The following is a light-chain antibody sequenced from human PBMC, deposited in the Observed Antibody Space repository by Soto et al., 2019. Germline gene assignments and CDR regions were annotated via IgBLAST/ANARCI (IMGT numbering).Light chain of an antibody. Sequence: QSVLTQPPSMSAAPGQEVTISCSGSSSNIGNNYVFWYQQLPRTDPNLLIYDNNERPSGIPDRFSCSKAGTSASLAITGLQTGDEGDYYYGTSDSSLCAVVFGGGTKLTVL. V-gene: IGLV1-51*01. CDR3: GTSDSSLCAVV. J-gene: IGLJ2*01. CDR1: SSNIGNNY. CDR2: DNN.